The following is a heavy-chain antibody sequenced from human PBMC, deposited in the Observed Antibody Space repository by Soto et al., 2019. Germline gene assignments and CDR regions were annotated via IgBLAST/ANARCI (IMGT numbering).Heavy chain of an antibody. Sequence: WASVKVSCKASGGTFSSYAISWVRQAPGQGLEWMGGIIPILGTANYAQKSQGRVTITADESSSTAYMELSSLRSEDTAVYYCARVPDTAMVYDYWGQGTLVTVSS. CDR1: GGTFSSYA. D-gene: IGHD5-18*01. J-gene: IGHJ4*02. CDR3: ARVPDTAMVYDY. CDR2: IIPILGTA. V-gene: IGHV1-69*13.